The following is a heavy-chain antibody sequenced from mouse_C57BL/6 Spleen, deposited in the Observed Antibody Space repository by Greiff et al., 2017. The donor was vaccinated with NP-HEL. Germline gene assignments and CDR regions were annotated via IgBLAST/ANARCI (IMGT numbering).Heavy chain of an antibody. J-gene: IGHJ1*03. Sequence: VQLQQSGPELVKPGASVKIPCKASGYTFTDYNMDWVKQSHGKSLEWIGDINPNNGGTIYNQKFKGKATLTVDKSSSTAYMELRSLTSEDTAVYYCARSGDYGSSPYWYFDVWGTGTTVTVSS. CDR1: GYTFTDYN. D-gene: IGHD1-1*01. CDR2: INPNNGGT. CDR3: ARSGDYGSSPYWYFDV. V-gene: IGHV1-18*01.